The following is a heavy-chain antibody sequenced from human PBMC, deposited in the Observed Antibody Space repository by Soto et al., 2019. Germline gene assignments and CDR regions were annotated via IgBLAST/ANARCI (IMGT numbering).Heavy chain of an antibody. CDR3: ARKRLRTGDY. Sequence: RNSFAASRFAVSGCYMIFNRQAPGKGLEWVSYISSSGTTIYHADSVKGRFTISRDNAKNSLYLQMNSLRAEDTAVYYCARKRLRTGDYWGQGTLVTVSS. CDR2: ISSSGTTI. CDR1: RFAVSGCY. J-gene: IGHJ4*02. D-gene: IGHD3-3*01. V-gene: IGHV3-11*01.